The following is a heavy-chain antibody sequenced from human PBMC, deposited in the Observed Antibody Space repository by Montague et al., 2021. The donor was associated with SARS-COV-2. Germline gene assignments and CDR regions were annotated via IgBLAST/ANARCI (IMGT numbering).Heavy chain of an antibody. Sequence: SETLSLTCAVSGGSISSSNWWSWVRQPPGKGLEWIGEIYHSGSTNYNPSLKSRVTISVDKSKNQFSLKLSSVTAADTAVYYCARERIEYSGYDLDYYYYGMDVWGQGTTVTVSS. V-gene: IGHV4-4*02. CDR3: ARERIEYSGYDLDYYYYGMDV. CDR1: GGSISSSNW. D-gene: IGHD5-12*01. CDR2: IYHSGST. J-gene: IGHJ6*02.